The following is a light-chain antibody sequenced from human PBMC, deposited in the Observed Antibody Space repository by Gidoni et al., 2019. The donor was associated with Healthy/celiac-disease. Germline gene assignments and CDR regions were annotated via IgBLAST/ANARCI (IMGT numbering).Light chain of an antibody. CDR1: QDISNY. CDR3: QKYNSAPWT. Sequence: DIQMTQSPSSLSASVGDRVTITCRARQDISNYLAWYQQKAGKVPKLLIYAASTLQSGVPSRFSGSGSGTDVTLTIGSLQPEDVATYYCQKYNSAPWTFGQXTKVEIK. J-gene: IGKJ1*01. V-gene: IGKV1-27*01. CDR2: AAS.